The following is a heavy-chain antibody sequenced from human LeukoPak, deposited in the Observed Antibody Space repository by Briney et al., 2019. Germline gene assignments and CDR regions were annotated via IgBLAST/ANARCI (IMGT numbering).Heavy chain of an antibody. D-gene: IGHD3/OR15-3a*01. Sequence: GGSLRLSCAASGFTFSNAWMSWVRQSPGKGLEWVGRIKRKGDDGTIDYAAPVKGRLTISRDDSKNTLYLQMNSLKSEDTAVYYCTAGTGRSDFDYWGQGTLVTVSS. J-gene: IGHJ4*02. CDR1: GFTFSNAW. V-gene: IGHV3-15*01. CDR2: IKRKGDDGTI. CDR3: TAGTGRSDFDY.